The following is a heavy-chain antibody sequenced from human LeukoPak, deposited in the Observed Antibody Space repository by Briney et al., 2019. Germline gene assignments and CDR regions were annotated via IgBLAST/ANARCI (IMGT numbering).Heavy chain of an antibody. CDR2: ISSSSSYI. V-gene: IGHV3-21*01. CDR3: ARDGQWLVQYFQH. Sequence: GGSLGLSCAASGFTFSSYSMNWVRQAPGKGLEWVSSISSSSSYIYYADSVKGRFTISRDNAKNSLYLQMNSLRAEDTAVYYCARDGQWLVQYFQHWGQGTLVTVSS. J-gene: IGHJ1*01. D-gene: IGHD6-19*01. CDR1: GFTFSSYS.